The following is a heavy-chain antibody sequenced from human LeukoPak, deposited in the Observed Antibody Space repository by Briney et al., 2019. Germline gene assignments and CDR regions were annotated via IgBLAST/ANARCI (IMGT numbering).Heavy chain of an antibody. CDR2: ISSSSSTI. V-gene: IGHV3-48*01. J-gene: IGHJ3*02. D-gene: IGHD3-3*01. Sequence: GSLRLSCAASGFPFSSYSMNWVRQAPGKGLEWVSYISSSSSTIYYADSVKGRFTISRDNAKNSLYLQMNSLRAEDTAVYYCARDPPQYYDFWSGGRAFDIWGQGTMVTVSS. CDR1: GFPFSSYS. CDR3: ARDPPQYYDFWSGGRAFDI.